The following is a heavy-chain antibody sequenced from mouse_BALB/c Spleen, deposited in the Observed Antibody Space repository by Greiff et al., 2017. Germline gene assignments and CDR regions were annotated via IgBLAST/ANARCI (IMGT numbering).Heavy chain of an antibody. Sequence: ESGPGLVKPSQSLSLTCTVTGYSITSDYAWNWIRQFPGNKLEWMGYISYSGSTSYNPSLKSRISITRDTSKNQFFLQLNSVTTEDTATYYCARGDYGNPRGFAYWGQGTLVTVSA. J-gene: IGHJ3*01. CDR2: ISYSGST. D-gene: IGHD2-1*01. CDR1: GYSITSDYA. CDR3: ARGDYGNPRGFAY. V-gene: IGHV3-2*02.